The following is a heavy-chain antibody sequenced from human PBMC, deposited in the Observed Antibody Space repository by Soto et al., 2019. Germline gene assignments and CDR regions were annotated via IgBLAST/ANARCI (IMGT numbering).Heavy chain of an antibody. J-gene: IGHJ4*02. Sequence: GGSLRLSCAASGSTFSNSWMHWVRQGPGKGLVWDSRVNSDESSTSYADSVKGRFTISRDNAKNTLYLQMSSLRFEDTDLYYCVCFECGRTAVVTAMEANGYWGQGTLVTVSS. CDR3: VCFECGRTAVVTAMEANGY. D-gene: IGHD2-21*02. CDR2: VNSDESST. V-gene: IGHV3-74*01. CDR1: GSTFSNSW.